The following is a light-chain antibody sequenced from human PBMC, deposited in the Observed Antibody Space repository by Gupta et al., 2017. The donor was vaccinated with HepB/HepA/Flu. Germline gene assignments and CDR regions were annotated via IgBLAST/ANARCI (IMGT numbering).Light chain of an antibody. V-gene: IGLV2-14*03. CDR3: SSYTSSGTWV. CDR2: SVT. J-gene: IGLJ3*02. Sequence: QSALTQPASVSGSPGQSITMSCTGIRSDVGIYVSWYQQYTGKSPKLIIYSVTNRPSGISNRFSASKFGNTASLTISGLQAEDEADYYCSSYTSSGTWVFGGGTKLTVL. CDR1: RSDVGIY.